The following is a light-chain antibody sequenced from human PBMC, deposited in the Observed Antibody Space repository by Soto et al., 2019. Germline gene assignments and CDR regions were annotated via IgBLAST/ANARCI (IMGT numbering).Light chain of an antibody. CDR1: QSVSSNY. CDR3: QQYGSSPMYS. V-gene: IGKV3-20*01. CDR2: GAS. Sequence: EIVLTQSPGTLSLSPGERATLSCRAGQSVSSNYLAWYQQKTGQAPRLLIYGASSRATGIPDRFSGSGSGTDFTLTISRLEPEDFAVYYCQQYGSSPMYSFGQGTKLEIK. J-gene: IGKJ2*03.